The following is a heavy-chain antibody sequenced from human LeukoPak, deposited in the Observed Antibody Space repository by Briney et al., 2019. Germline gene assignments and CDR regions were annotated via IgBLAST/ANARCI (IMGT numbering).Heavy chain of an antibody. Sequence: GESLKISCKGSGYTFASYWIGWVRQMPGKGLECMGIINPGDSESVYSPSFQGQVTISADKSISTAYLQWSSLKASDTAMYYCASQVGFCTDRSCSNGAFDIWGQGTMVTVSS. CDR2: INPGDSES. J-gene: IGHJ3*02. CDR3: ASQVGFCTDRSCSNGAFDI. V-gene: IGHV5-51*01. CDR1: GYTFASYW. D-gene: IGHD2-15*01.